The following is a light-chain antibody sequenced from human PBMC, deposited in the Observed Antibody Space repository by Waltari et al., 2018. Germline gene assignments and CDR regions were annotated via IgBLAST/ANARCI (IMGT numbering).Light chain of an antibody. Sequence: DVQMTQSPSSLPASAGDRVTITCRASQSVSYYLNWYHKKAGPAPKLLIYVASSLETGVPSRFSGSGSGTDFTLTISNLQPEDFATYLCQQTYNAPLTFGGGTKVEIK. V-gene: IGKV1-39*01. CDR1: QSVSYY. CDR3: QQTYNAPLT. CDR2: VAS. J-gene: IGKJ4*01.